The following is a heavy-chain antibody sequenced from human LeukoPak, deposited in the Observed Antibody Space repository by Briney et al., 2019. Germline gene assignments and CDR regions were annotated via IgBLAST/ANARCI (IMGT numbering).Heavy chain of an antibody. CDR1: GGTFSGYA. D-gene: IGHD5-24*01. CDR3: ARSRGGYNYPLELDY. CDR2: IIPIFGTA. V-gene: IGHV1-69*13. J-gene: IGHJ4*02. Sequence: SVKVSCKASGGTFSGYAISWVRQAPGQGLEWMGGIIPIFGTANYAQKFQGRVTITADESTSTAYMELSSLRSEDTAVYYCARSRGGYNYPLELDYWGQGTLVTVSS.